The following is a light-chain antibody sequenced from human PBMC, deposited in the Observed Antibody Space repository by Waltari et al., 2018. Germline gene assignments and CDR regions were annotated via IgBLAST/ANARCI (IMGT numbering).Light chain of an antibody. Sequence: EIVLTQSPATLSLSPGERATLPCRASQSVSSYLAWYQQKPGQAPRRLIYDASNRATGIPARFSGSGSGTDFTLTISSLEPDDFAVYDCQQRSNWPPLAFGGGTKVEIK. V-gene: IGKV3-11*01. CDR2: DAS. CDR3: QQRSNWPPLA. CDR1: QSVSSY. J-gene: IGKJ4*01.